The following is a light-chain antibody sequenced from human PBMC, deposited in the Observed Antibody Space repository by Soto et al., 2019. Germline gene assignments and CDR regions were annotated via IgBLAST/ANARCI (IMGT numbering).Light chain of an antibody. CDR3: QQRSNWPPKYT. CDR1: QSFSSY. CDR2: DAS. Sequence: EIVLTQSPATLSLSPGERATLSCRASQSFSSYLAWYQQKPGQAPRLLIYDASNRATGIPARFSGSGSGTDVTLTISSLEPEDFAVYYCQQRSNWPPKYTFGQGTKLDIK. J-gene: IGKJ2*01. V-gene: IGKV3-11*01.